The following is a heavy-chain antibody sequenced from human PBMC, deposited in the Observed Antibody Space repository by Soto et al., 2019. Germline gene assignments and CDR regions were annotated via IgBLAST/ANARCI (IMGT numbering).Heavy chain of an antibody. V-gene: IGHV4-31*03. J-gene: IGHJ4*02. Sequence: SETLSLTCTVSGGSINSGDSYWNWIRQNPEKGLEWIGYINYRGTTFYNPSLKSRIIISADTSENQFSLKLNSVTAADTAVYDCVGDAPGVAPYWGQGTLVTVSS. CDR1: GGSINSGDSY. D-gene: IGHD3-10*01. CDR3: VGDAPGVAPY. CDR2: INYRGTT.